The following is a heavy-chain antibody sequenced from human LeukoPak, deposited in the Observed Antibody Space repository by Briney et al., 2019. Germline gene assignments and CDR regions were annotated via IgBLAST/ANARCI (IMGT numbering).Heavy chain of an antibody. CDR3: ARGGYYGSGNDFRFDP. CDR2: IYTSGST. J-gene: IGHJ5*02. CDR1: GGSISNYY. V-gene: IGHV4-4*07. D-gene: IGHD3-10*01. Sequence: SETLSLTCTVSGGSISNYYWSWIRQPAGKGLEWIGHIYTSGSTNYNPSLKSRVTMSLDTSKNQFSLKLSSVTAADTAVYYCARGGYYGSGNDFRFDPWGQGTLVTVSS.